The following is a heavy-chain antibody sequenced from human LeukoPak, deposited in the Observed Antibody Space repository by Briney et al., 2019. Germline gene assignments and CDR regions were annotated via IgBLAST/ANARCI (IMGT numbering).Heavy chain of an antibody. CDR1: GFTFSSYA. V-gene: IGHV3-23*01. Sequence: GGSLRLSCAASGFTFSSYAMSWVRQAPGKGLEWISHISAGGGTTYYSDSVKGRFTISRDNSKNTLYLQMNSLRAEDTAVYYCAKSRPRIAVAGIRVYFDYWGQGTLVTVSS. CDR2: ISAGGGTT. CDR3: AKSRPRIAVAGIRVYFDY. J-gene: IGHJ4*02. D-gene: IGHD6-19*01.